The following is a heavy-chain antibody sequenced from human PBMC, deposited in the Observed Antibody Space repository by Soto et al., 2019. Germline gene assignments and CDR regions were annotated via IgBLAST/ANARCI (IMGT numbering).Heavy chain of an antibody. CDR3: ARVRIVGAREIDF. J-gene: IGHJ4*02. Sequence: QVHLVQPGGEVKKPGASVKVDCKDSCYTFNRHGITWVLQAPGQGLEWMGWISGYNGDINYEQKFKGRVTLSSDTLTSTVYLELKSLRFDATAVYYCARVRIVGAREIDFWGQGTLVTVSS. CDR2: ISGYNGDI. V-gene: IGHV1-18*04. D-gene: IGHD1-26*01. CDR1: CYTFNRHG.